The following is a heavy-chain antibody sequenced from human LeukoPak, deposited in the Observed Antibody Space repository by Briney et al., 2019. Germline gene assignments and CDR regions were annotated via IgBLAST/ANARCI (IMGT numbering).Heavy chain of an antibody. CDR1: GYTFTGYY. J-gene: IGHJ4*02. Sequence: ASVKVSCKASGYTFTGYYMHWVRQAPGQGLEWMGWINPNSGGTNYAQKFQGRVTMTRDTSISTAYMELSRLRSDDTAVYYCARTILRYFDWLLSSVVFDYWGQGTLVTVSS. CDR2: INPNSGGT. V-gene: IGHV1-2*02. CDR3: ARTILRYFDWLLSSVVFDY. D-gene: IGHD3-9*01.